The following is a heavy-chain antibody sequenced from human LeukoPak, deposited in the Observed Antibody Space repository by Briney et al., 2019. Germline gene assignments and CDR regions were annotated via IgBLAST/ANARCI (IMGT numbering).Heavy chain of an antibody. CDR2: IKQDGSEK. J-gene: IGHJ4*02. CDR3: ATLGDTSRFDY. CDR1: GFTFSSYW. V-gene: IGHV3-7*01. D-gene: IGHD1-26*01. Sequence: GGSLRLSCAASGFTFSSYWVSWVRQAPGKGLEWVANIKQDGSEKYYVDSVKGRFTISRDNAKNSLYLQMNSLRAEDTAVYYCATLGDTSRFDYWGQGTLVTVSS.